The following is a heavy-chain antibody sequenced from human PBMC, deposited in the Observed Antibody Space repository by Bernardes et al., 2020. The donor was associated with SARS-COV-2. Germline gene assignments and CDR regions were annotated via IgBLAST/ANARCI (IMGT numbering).Heavy chain of an antibody. J-gene: IGHJ4*02. CDR1: GFTFSSYS. CDR2: ISSSSSTI. Sequence: GGSLRLSCAASGFTFSSYSMNWVRQAPGKGLEWVSYISSSSSTIYYADSVKGRFTISRDNAKNSLYLQMNSLRAEDTAVYYCARSGRVECSSTSCYTGWIDYWGQGTLVTVSS. D-gene: IGHD2-2*02. V-gene: IGHV3-48*04. CDR3: ARSGRVECSSTSCYTGWIDY.